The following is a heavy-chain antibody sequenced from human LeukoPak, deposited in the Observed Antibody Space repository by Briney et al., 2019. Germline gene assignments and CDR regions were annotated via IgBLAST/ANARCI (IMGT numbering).Heavy chain of an antibody. J-gene: IGHJ6*02. CDR1: GFPFSSYW. CDR2: INSDGSAT. V-gene: IGHV3-74*01. CDR3: ASDSPYYGMDV. Sequence: GGSLRLSCAASGFPFSSYWMHWVRQVPGKGLLWVSRINSDGSATIYADSVRGRFTISRDNAKNTLYLQMSGLRVEDTAVYHCASDSPYYGMDVWGQGTTVTVS.